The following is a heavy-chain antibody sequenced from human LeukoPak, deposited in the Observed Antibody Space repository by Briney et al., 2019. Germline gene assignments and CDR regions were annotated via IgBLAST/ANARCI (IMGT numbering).Heavy chain of an antibody. J-gene: IGHJ4*02. CDR2: IKQDGSEK. D-gene: IGHD3-10*01. CDR3: ARLMAVVRGVMWPIDY. Sequence: GGSLRLSCAASGFTFSSYWMSWVRQAPGKGLEWVANIKQDGSEKYYVDSVKGRFTISRDNAKNSLYLQMNSLRAEDTAVYYCARLMAVVRGVMWPIDYWGQGTLVTVSS. CDR1: GFTFSSYW. V-gene: IGHV3-7*01.